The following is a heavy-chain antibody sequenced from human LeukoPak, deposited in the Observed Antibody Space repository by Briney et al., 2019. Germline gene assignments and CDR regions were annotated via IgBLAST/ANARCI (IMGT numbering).Heavy chain of an antibody. CDR2: MNPNSGNT. J-gene: IGHJ5*02. CDR1: GYTFTSYD. CDR3: ARDGPTTTSKKYSSSYRGRWFDP. Sequence: GASVKVSCKASGYTFTSYDINWVRQATGQGLEWRGWMNPNSGNTGYAQKFQGRVAITRNTSISTAYMELSSLRSEDTAVYYCARDGPTTTSKKYSSSYRGRWFDPWGQGTLVTDSS. V-gene: IGHV1-8*01. D-gene: IGHD6-6*01.